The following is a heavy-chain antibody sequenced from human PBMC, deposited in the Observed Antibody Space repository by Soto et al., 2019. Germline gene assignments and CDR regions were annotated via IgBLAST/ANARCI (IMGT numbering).Heavy chain of an antibody. Sequence: GESLKISCKGSGYSFTSYWIGWVRQMPGKGLEWMGIIYPGDPDTRYSPSLQGQVTISADKSISTAYLQWSSLKASDTAMYYCARPITGYSSGWYEFGYWGQGTLVTVSS. D-gene: IGHD6-19*01. CDR3: ARPITGYSSGWYEFGY. V-gene: IGHV5-51*01. CDR2: IYPGDPDT. J-gene: IGHJ4*02. CDR1: GYSFTSYW.